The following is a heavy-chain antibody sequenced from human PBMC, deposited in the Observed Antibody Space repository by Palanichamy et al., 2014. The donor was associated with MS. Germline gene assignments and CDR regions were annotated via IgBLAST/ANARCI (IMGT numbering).Heavy chain of an antibody. J-gene: IGHJ6*02. CDR2: ISYDGSNK. Sequence: QVQLVESGGGVVQPGRSLRLSCAASGFTFSSYGMHWVRQAPGKGLEWVAVISYDGSNKYYADSVKGRFTISRDNSKNTLYLQMNSLRAEDTAVYYCAKDLYKSSSGYYLYYYYGMDVWGQGTTVTVSS. CDR1: GFTFSSYG. CDR3: AKDLYKSSSGYYLYYYYGMDV. D-gene: IGHD3-22*01. V-gene: IGHV3-30*18.